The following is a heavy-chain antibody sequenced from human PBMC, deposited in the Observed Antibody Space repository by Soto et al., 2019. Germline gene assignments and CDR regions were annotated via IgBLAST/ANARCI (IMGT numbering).Heavy chain of an antibody. CDR2: IIPIFGTA. J-gene: IGHJ6*02. CDR3: ARNIYPGIAAAGRDYYYYYYGMDV. V-gene: IGHV1-69*13. D-gene: IGHD6-13*01. Sequence: GASVKVSCKASGGTFSSYAISWVRQAPGQGLEWMGGIIPIFGTANYAQKFQGRVTITADESTSTAYMELSSLRSEDTAVYYCARNIYPGIAAAGRDYYYYYYGMDVWGQGT. CDR1: GGTFSSYA.